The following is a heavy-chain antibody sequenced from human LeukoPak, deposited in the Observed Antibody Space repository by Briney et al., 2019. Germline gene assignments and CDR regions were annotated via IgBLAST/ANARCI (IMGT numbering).Heavy chain of an antibody. D-gene: IGHD3-22*01. CDR3: ARTNVYYYDSSDYYPHFDY. CDR1: GYTFTSYA. Sequence: ASVKVSCKASGYTFTSYAISWVRQAPGQGLEWMGWISADNGNTDYAQRFQGRVTMTTDTSTSTAYMELRSLRSDDTAVYYCARTNVYYYDSSDYYPHFDYWGQGTLVTVSS. J-gene: IGHJ4*02. CDR2: ISADNGNT. V-gene: IGHV1-18*01.